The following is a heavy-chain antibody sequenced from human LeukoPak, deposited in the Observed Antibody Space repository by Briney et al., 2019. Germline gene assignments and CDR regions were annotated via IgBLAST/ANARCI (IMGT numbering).Heavy chain of an antibody. D-gene: IGHD6-13*01. Sequence: ASVKVSCKASGYTFTSYYMHWVRQAPGQGLEWMGIINPSGGSTSYAQKFQGRVTMTTDTSTSTAYMELRSLRSDDTAVYYCARRAYSSSWYVEYNWFDPWGQGTLVTVSS. J-gene: IGHJ5*02. CDR1: GYTFTSYY. CDR2: INPSGGST. CDR3: ARRAYSSSWYVEYNWFDP. V-gene: IGHV1-46*01.